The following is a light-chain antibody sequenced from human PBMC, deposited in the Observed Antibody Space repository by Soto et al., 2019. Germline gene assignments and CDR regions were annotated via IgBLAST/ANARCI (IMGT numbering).Light chain of an antibody. J-gene: IGKJ1*01. CDR1: QSLLHSNGNHY. V-gene: IGKV2-28*01. Sequence: DIVMTQSPLSLPVTPGEPASISCRSSQSLLHSNGNHYLDWYLQKPGQSPQLLIYLGSSRASGVPDRFSGSGSGTDFTLKISRVEADDVGVYYCMQALQNQWKFGQGTKVDIK. CDR2: LGS. CDR3: MQALQNQWK.